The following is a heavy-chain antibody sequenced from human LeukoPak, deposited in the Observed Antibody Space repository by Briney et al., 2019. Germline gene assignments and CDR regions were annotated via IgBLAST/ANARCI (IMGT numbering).Heavy chain of an antibody. V-gene: IGHV4-31*03. J-gene: IGHJ6*02. CDR3: ASSYYDFWSGYPVGMDV. D-gene: IGHD3-3*01. CDR2: IYYSGST. CDR1: GGSISSGGYY. Sequence: SETLSLTCTVSGGSISSGGYYWSWIRQHPGTGLEWIGYIYYSGSTYYNPSLKSRVTISVDTSKNQFSLKLSSVTAADTAVYYCASSYYDFWSGYPVGMDVWGQGTTVTVSS.